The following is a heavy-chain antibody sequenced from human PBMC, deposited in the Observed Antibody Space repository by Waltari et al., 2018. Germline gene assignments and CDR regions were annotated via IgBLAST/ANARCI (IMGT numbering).Heavy chain of an antibody. Sequence: EVQLLESGGGLIEPGGSLRLSCVAHGFSFSTYEMSWVRQAPGKGLEWVSVWDKLDNRHYGSSVKGRFTISRDNSRNTLYLELNNLRVEDTAKYFCVKGGWLDDWGQGTLVTVSS. CDR2: WDKLDNR. J-gene: IGHJ4*02. CDR3: VKGGWLDD. V-gene: IGHV3-23*03. CDR1: GFSFSTYE. D-gene: IGHD6-19*01.